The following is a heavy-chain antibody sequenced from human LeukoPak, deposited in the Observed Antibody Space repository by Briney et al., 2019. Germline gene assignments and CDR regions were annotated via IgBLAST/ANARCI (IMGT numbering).Heavy chain of an antibody. CDR3: ASLITMIVVVMDY. CDR2: ISGSGGST. Sequence: QPGGSLRLSCAASGFTFSSYAMSWVRQAPGKGLEWVSAISGSGGSTYYADSVKGRFTISRDNSKNTLYPQMNSLRAEDTAVYYCASLITMIVVVMDYWGQGTLVTVSS. J-gene: IGHJ4*02. V-gene: IGHV3-23*01. D-gene: IGHD3-22*01. CDR1: GFTFSSYA.